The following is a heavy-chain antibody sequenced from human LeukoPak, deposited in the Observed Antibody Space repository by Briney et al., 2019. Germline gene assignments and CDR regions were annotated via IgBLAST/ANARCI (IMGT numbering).Heavy chain of an antibody. CDR2: IKSTNDGGTI. D-gene: IGHD2-21*01. CDR1: GFTFNYAW. Sequence: KPGGSLRLSCAASGFTFNYAWMSCVRQAPGKGLEWVGRIKSTNDGGTIDYAAPVKDRFTISRDDSETTLYLQMNGLKTEDTAVYFCAADSPVSMAHSFDYWGQGILVTVSS. J-gene: IGHJ4*02. CDR3: AADSPVSMAHSFDY. V-gene: IGHV3-15*01.